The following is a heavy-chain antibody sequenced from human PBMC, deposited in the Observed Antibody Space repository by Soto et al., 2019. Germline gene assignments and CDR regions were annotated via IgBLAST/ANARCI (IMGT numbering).Heavy chain of an antibody. CDR3: ARVSYYDFWSQGYYYYMDV. D-gene: IGHD3-3*01. J-gene: IGHJ6*03. Sequence: SETLSLTCTVSGGSISSYYWSWIRQPPGKGLEWIGYIYYSGSTNYNPSLKSRVTISVDTSKSHFSLKLSSVTAADTAVYYCARVSYYDFWSQGYYYYMDVWGKGTTVTVSS. CDR2: IYYSGST. V-gene: IGHV4-59*01. CDR1: GGSISSYY.